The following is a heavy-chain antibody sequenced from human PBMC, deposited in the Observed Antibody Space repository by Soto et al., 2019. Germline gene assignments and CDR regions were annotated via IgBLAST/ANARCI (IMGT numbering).Heavy chain of an antibody. D-gene: IGHD2-15*01. Sequence: SETLSLTCAVYGGSFSGYYWSWIRQPPGKGLEWIGEINHSGSTNYNPSLKSRVTISVDTSKNQFSLKLSSVTAADTAVYYCARDKGYCSGGSCYAGGLGRFDPWGQGTLVTVAS. J-gene: IGHJ5*02. CDR1: GGSFSGYY. CDR3: ARDKGYCSGGSCYAGGLGRFDP. CDR2: INHSGST. V-gene: IGHV4-34*01.